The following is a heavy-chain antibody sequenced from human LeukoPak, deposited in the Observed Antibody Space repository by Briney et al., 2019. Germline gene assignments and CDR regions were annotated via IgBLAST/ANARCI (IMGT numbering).Heavy chain of an antibody. V-gene: IGHV3-30*03. Sequence: PGGSLRLSCAASGFTFSNYAMVWVRQAPGKGLEWVAAISLDGRNEFCADSVRGRFTISRDNSKNTLYLQMDTLRDEDTAVYYCIAVVAAKGFDYWGQGALVTVSS. CDR2: ISLDGRNE. D-gene: IGHD2-15*01. CDR3: IAVVAAKGFDY. J-gene: IGHJ4*02. CDR1: GFTFSNYA.